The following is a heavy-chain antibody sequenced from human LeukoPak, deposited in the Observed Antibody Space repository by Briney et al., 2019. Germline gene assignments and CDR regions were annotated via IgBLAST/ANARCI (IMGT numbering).Heavy chain of an antibody. J-gene: IGHJ4*02. CDR2: VYYSGIT. Sequence: PSETLSLTCTVSGGSISSQYWSLIRQPPGKGLEWIGYVYYSGITKYSPSLKSRVTISVDTSKNQFSLRLTSVTAADTAVYYCARTSYHYNSGDYGWHFDYWGQGTLVTVSA. CDR1: GGSISSQY. CDR3: ARTSYHYNSGDYGWHFDY. V-gene: IGHV4-59*11. D-gene: IGHD3-10*01.